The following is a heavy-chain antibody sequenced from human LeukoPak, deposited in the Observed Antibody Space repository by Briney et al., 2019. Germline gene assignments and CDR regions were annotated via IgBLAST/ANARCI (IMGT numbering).Heavy chain of an antibody. J-gene: IGHJ4*02. D-gene: IGHD6-25*01. CDR1: GYTFTSYG. CDR2: ISAYNGNT. CDR3: ATGPGIGSSSYFDY. Sequence: GASVKVSCKASGYTFTSYGISWVRQAPGQGLEWMGWISAYNGNTNYAQKLQGRVTMTEDTSTDTAYMELSSLRSEDTAVYYCATGPGIGSSSYFDYWGQGTLVTVSS. V-gene: IGHV1-18*01.